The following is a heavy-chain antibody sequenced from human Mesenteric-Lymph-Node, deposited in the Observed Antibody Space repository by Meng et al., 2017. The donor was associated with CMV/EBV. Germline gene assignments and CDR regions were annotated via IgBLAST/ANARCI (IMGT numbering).Heavy chain of an antibody. Sequence: GGSLRLSCAASGFFFSNYAMHWVRQAPSKGLEWVAFIQYDETTKNYANSVKGRFTISRDNSKSTLYLQMKSLRVEDTAIYYCAKENVVGRPFDSWGQGMLVTVSS. V-gene: IGHV3-30*02. CDR2: IQYDETTK. D-gene: IGHD2-15*01. CDR3: AKENVVGRPFDS. CDR1: GFFFSNYA. J-gene: IGHJ5*01.